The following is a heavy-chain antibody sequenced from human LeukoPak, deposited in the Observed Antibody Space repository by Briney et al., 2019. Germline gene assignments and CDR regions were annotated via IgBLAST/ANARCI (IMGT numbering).Heavy chain of an antibody. Sequence: ASVKVSCKASGYTFTNYAINWVRQAPGQRLEWMGWINAGNGNTKYSQEFQGRVNITRDTSTNTAYMELISLRSEDMAVYYCARGRWTAHTVGYYFDSWGQGTLVTVSS. CDR2: INAGNGNT. D-gene: IGHD2-21*02. J-gene: IGHJ4*02. CDR3: ARGRWTAHTVGYYFDS. CDR1: GYTFTNYA. V-gene: IGHV1-3*03.